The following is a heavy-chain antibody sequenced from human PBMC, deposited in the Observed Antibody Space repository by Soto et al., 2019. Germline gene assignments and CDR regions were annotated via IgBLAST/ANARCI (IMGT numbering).Heavy chain of an antibody. J-gene: IGHJ4*02. CDR1: GFTFDDYT. Sequence: EVQLVESGGGLVQPGMSLSLSCTASGFTFDDYTLHWVRQAPGKGLEWVAHITWNSASIDYADSVKGRFSISRDNAKSSLYLQMNSLRTEDTAFYYCVKNRDNFAYNAHRPSDFWGQGTLVTVS. CDR3: VKNRDNFAYNAHRPSDF. CDR2: ITWNSASI. D-gene: IGHD1-1*01. V-gene: IGHV3-9*01.